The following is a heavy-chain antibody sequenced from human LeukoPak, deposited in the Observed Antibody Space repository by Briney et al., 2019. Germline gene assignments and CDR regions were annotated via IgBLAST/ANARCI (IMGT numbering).Heavy chain of an antibody. D-gene: IGHD6-19*01. CDR2: IIPIFGTA. CDR3: VGVTAVAGRGGWFDP. J-gene: IGHJ5*02. V-gene: IGHV1-69*05. CDR1: GCTFSSYA. Sequence: SVKVSCKASGCTFSSYAISWVRQAPGQGLEWMGGIIPIFGTANYAQKFQGGVTITTDTSTSTAYMELRSLTSDDTAVYYCVGVTAVAGRGGWFDPWGQGTLVTVSS.